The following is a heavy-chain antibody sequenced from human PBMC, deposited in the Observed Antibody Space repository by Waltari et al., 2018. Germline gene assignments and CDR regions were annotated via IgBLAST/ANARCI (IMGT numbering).Heavy chain of an antibody. Sequence: QVQLQQWGAGLLKPSKTLSLTCAVYGGSFSGYYWSWIRQPPGKGLEWIGEINQSGSTNYNPSLKSRVTRSVDTSKNQFSLKLRSVTAADTAVYYCARRFERGLGFIYWGQGTLVTVSS. D-gene: IGHD3-3*01. CDR1: GGSFSGYY. CDR3: ARRFERGLGFIY. CDR2: INQSGST. V-gene: IGHV4-34*01. J-gene: IGHJ4*02.